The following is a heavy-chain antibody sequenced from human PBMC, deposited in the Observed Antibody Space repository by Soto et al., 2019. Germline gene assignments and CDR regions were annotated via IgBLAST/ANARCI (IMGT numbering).Heavy chain of an antibody. CDR3: AYGDYAYYGMDV. Sequence: GQSLQICCKCSEYRFTSYFLTWMRPMPGKGLEWMGRIDSSDSYTNYSTSFQGHVTISADKSISTAYLQWSSRKASDTAMYYCAYGDYAYYGMDVWGQGTTVTVSS. D-gene: IGHD4-17*01. CDR2: IDSSDSYT. V-gene: IGHV5-10-1*01. J-gene: IGHJ6*02. CDR1: EYRFTSYF.